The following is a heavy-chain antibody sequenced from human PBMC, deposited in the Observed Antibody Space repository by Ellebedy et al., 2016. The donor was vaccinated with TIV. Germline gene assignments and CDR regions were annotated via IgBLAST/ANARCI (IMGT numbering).Heavy chain of an antibody. CDR3: AKDGEDTAMAY. CDR2: IWYDGSNK. J-gene: IGHJ4*02. V-gene: IGHV3-33*06. Sequence: GESLKISCAASGFTFSSYGMHWVRQAPGKGLEWVAVIWYDGSNKYYADSVKGRFTISRDNSKNTLYLQMNSLRAEDTAVYYCAKDGEDTAMAYWGQGTLVTVSS. CDR1: GFTFSSYG. D-gene: IGHD5-18*01.